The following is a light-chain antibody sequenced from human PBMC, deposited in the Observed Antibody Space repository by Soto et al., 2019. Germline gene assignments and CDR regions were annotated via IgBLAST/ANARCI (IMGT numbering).Light chain of an antibody. V-gene: IGKV3D-20*02. J-gene: IGKJ2*01. CDR3: QHRADWPRGS. Sequence: EIVLTQSPGTLSLSPGERATLSCRASQSVSSNYLAWYQHRPGQAPRLLIYGASSRATGIPDRFSGSGSGTDFTLTIRRLEPEDFAVYYCQHRADWPRGSFGQGTKLEIK. CDR1: QSVSSNY. CDR2: GAS.